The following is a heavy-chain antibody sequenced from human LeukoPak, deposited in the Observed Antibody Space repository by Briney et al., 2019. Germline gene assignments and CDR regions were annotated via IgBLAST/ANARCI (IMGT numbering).Heavy chain of an antibody. J-gene: IGHJ4*02. Sequence: GGSLRLSCAASGFTFRSYGMHWVRQAPGKGLEWVTVIWFDGGRTDYLDSVKGRFTISRDNSKSTLFLQMNSLRAEDSAIYYCARGTADGRDGYNNVFDYWGQGTLVTVPS. CDR3: ARGTADGRDGYNNVFDY. CDR1: GFTFRSYG. V-gene: IGHV3-33*01. D-gene: IGHD4-4*01. CDR2: IWFDGGRT.